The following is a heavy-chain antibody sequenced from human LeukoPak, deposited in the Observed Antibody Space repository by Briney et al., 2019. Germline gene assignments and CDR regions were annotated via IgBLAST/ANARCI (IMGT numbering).Heavy chain of an antibody. D-gene: IGHD6-19*01. CDR1: GGSISSYY. CDR2: IYTSGST. J-gene: IGHJ4*02. V-gene: IGHV4-4*07. Sequence: SETLSLTCTVSGGSISSYYWSWIRQPAGKGLEWIGRIYTSGSTNYNPSLKSRVTMSVDTSKNQFSLKLSSVTAADTAVYYCARASYGGGWSRPPYFDYWGQGTLVTVSS. CDR3: ARASYGGGWSRPPYFDY.